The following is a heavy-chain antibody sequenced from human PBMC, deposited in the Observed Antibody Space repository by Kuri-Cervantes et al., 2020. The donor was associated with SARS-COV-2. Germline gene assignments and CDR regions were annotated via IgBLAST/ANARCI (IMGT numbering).Heavy chain of an antibody. J-gene: IGHJ4*02. D-gene: IGHD3-22*01. Sequence: GESLKISCAASGFTFSVYWMTWVRQAPGKGLEWVANINQDGSAKYYVDSVKGRFTISRDNAKNSLYLQMNSLRADDTALYYCARKGLDSSGYSLGYDWGQGTLVTVSS. CDR3: ARKGLDSSGYSLGYD. CDR2: INQDGSAK. CDR1: GFTFSVYW. V-gene: IGHV3-7*02.